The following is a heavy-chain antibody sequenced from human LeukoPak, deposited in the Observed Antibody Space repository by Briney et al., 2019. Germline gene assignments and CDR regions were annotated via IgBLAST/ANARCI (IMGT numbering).Heavy chain of an antibody. CDR2: IYHAGST. D-gene: IGHD6-19*01. CDR1: GASISSSHW. CDR3: ARAAAVTGQFEF. V-gene: IGHV4-4*02. Sequence: SETLSLTCTVSGASISSSHWWTWVRQPPGEALEWIGEIYHAGSTKYNPSLKSRLTIPVDKSSNSFSLSLTSVTAADTAFYYCARAAAVTGQFEFWGQGTLVTVSS. J-gene: IGHJ4*02.